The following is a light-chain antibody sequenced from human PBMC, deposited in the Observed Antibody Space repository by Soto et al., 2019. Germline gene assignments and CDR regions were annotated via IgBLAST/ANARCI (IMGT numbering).Light chain of an antibody. J-gene: IGKJ4*01. CDR2: DAS. V-gene: IGKV3-11*01. CDR1: QSVSIY. CDR3: QQRSNWPLT. Sequence: ENVLTQSPGTRSLSQGERSTLSCRASQSVSIYLAWYQQKPGQAPRLLIYDASNRATGIPARFSGSGSGTDFTLTICSLEPEDFAVYYCQQRSNWPLTFGGGTKVDIK.